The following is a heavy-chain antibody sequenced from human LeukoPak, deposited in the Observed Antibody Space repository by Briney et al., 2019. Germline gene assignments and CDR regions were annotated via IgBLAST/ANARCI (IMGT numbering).Heavy chain of an antibody. CDR1: GFTFNTYS. CDR3: AELGITMIGGV. CDR2: ISGSGGST. V-gene: IGHV3-23*01. Sequence: GGSLRLSCTASGFTFNTYSMIWVRQAPGKGLEWVSAISGSGGSTYYADSVKGRFTISRDNSKNTLYLQMNSLRAEDTAVYYCAELGITMIGGVWGKGTTVTISS. D-gene: IGHD3-10*02. J-gene: IGHJ6*04.